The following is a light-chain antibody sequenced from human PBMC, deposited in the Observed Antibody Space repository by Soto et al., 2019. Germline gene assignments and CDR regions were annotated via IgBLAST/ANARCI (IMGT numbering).Light chain of an antibody. V-gene: IGKV3-11*01. Sequence: EIVLTQSPATLSLSPGERATLSCRASQSVSSYLAWYQQKPGQAPRLLIYDASNRATGIPARFSGSGSGTDSTLTISSLEPEDFAVYYCQQRSNWPLTFGGGTKVDI. CDR3: QQRSNWPLT. J-gene: IGKJ4*01. CDR2: DAS. CDR1: QSVSSY.